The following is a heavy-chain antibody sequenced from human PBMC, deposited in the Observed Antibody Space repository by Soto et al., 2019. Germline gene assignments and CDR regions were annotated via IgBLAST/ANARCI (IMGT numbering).Heavy chain of an antibody. CDR1: GYTFSDYF. J-gene: IGHJ6*02. CDR3: ARIKWGLDYYSGMDV. CDR2: INPKTAAT. D-gene: IGHD1-26*01. Sequence: QVQLVQSGAEVGKSGASVKVSCKASGYTFSDYFIQWLRQAPGQGPEWVAWINPKTAATNYAKKFQDRVTVTSDTSFSTAYLELTRLRPDDTALYYCARIKWGLDYYSGMDVWGQGTAVSVTS. V-gene: IGHV1-2*02.